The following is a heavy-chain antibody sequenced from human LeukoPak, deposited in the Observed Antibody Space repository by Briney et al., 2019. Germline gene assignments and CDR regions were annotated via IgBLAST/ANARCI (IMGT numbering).Heavy chain of an antibody. CDR3: AKDREYSGSSDY. D-gene: IGHD1-26*01. J-gene: IGHJ4*02. Sequence: QTGGSLRLSCAASGFTFSSYTMSWVRQAPGKGLEWVSAISGSGGSTYYADSVKGRFTISRDNSKNTPYLQMNSLRAEDTAVYYCAKDREYSGSSDYWGQGTLVTVSS. CDR2: ISGSGGST. CDR1: GFTFSSYT. V-gene: IGHV3-23*01.